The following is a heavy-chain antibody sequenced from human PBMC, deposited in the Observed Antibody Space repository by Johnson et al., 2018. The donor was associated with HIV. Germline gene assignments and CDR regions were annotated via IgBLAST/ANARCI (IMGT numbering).Heavy chain of an antibody. Sequence: QVQLVESGGGVVKPGGSLRLSCAASGFTFSDYYMSWIRQAPGKGLEWVSYISSSGSTIYYADSVKGRFTISRDNAKNSLYVQMNSLRAEDTALYYCAREGEYCSNGLCSNVLDMWGQGTMVTVSS. CDR1: GFTFSDYY. D-gene: IGHD2-8*01. J-gene: IGHJ3*02. CDR3: AREGEYCSNGLCSNVLDM. V-gene: IGHV3-11*01. CDR2: ISSSGSTI.